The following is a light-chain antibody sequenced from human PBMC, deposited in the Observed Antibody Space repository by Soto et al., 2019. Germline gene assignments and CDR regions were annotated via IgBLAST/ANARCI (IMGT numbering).Light chain of an antibody. V-gene: IGKV3-15*01. J-gene: IGKJ5*01. CDR1: QSVSIY. Sequence: IVLPQSPATLSFSPGETALLSCRASQSVSIYLAWYQQKPGQAPRLLIYDASTRATGIPDRFSGGGSGTEFTLTISSLQSEDFVVYYCQQYNSWPPITFGQGTRLENK. CDR2: DAS. CDR3: QQYNSWPPIT.